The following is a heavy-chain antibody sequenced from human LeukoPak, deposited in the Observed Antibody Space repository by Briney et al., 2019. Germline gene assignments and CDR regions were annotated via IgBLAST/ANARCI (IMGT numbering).Heavy chain of an antibody. J-gene: IGHJ3*02. CDR3: ARHGYGDYVVAFDI. CDR2: IYYTGST. D-gene: IGHD4-17*01. Sequence: SETLSLTCTASGGSISNTVYYWGRIRQPPGKGLEWIGTIYYTGSTYYNPSLKSRVTISVDTSKNQFSLKLNSVTAADTAVYYCARHGYGDYVVAFDIWGQGTVVTVSS. V-gene: IGHV4-39*01. CDR1: GGSISNTVYY.